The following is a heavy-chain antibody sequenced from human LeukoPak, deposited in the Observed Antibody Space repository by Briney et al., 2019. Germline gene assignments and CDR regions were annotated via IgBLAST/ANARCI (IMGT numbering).Heavy chain of an antibody. CDR1: GGSISSSSYY. Sequence: SETLSLTCTVSGGSISSSSYYWGWIRQPPGKGLEWIGSIYYSGSTYYNPSLKSRVTISVDTSKNQFSLKLSSVTAADTAVYYCARGYYDFWSGYSYDAFDIWGQGTMVTVSS. J-gene: IGHJ3*02. V-gene: IGHV4-39*01. CDR3: ARGYYDFWSGYSYDAFDI. D-gene: IGHD3-3*01. CDR2: IYYSGST.